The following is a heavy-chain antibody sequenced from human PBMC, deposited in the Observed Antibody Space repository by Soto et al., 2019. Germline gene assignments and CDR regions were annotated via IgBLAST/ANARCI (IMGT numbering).Heavy chain of an antibody. CDR1: GFTVSSNY. Sequence: PGGSLRLSCAASGFTVSSNYMSWVRQAPGKGLEWVSVIYSGGSTYYADSVKGRFTISRDNSKNTLYLQMNSLRAEDTAVYYCAKVLITSWSVCWFDPWGQGTLVTVSS. D-gene: IGHD2-2*01. V-gene: IGHV3-66*01. CDR2: IYSGGST. J-gene: IGHJ5*02. CDR3: AKVLITSWSVCWFDP.